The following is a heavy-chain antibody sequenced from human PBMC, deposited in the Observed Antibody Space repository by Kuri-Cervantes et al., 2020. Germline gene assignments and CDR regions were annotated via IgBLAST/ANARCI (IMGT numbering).Heavy chain of an antibody. CDR1: GFTFSSYW. J-gene: IGHJ4*02. Sequence: LSLTCAASGFTFSSYWMSWARQAPGKGLEWVSGMTNSGDGYYADSVKGRSTISRDNSKNTLYLQMNSLRAEDTAVYYCAKPYCSSTSCSLYYFDYWGQGTLVTVSS. V-gene: IGHV3-23*01. D-gene: IGHD2-2*01. CDR3: AKPYCSSTSCSLYYFDY. CDR2: MTNSGDG.